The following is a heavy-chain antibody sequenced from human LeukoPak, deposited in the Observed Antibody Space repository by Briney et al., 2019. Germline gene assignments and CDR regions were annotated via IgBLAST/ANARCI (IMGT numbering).Heavy chain of an antibody. V-gene: IGHV3-30*02. CDR3: ARGGDGYTLRY. CDR2: IKFDGTTN. Sequence: GGSLRLSCAASGFTFSDYGMHWVRQAPGKGLEWVTFIKFDGTTNYADSVRGRFTISKDNSKNTLYLQMGSLRTEDMAVYYCARGGDGYTLRYWGQGALVTVSS. CDR1: GFTFSDYG. J-gene: IGHJ4*02. D-gene: IGHD5-24*01.